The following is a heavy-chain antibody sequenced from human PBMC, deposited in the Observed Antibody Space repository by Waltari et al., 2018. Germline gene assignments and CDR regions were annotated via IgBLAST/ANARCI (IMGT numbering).Heavy chain of an antibody. J-gene: IGHJ4*02. Sequence: EVQLVESGGGLVQPGGSLRISCAASGFAVSSTSMSWVRQAPRKGLEWISVIYAGGSTYYADSVKGRFTISRDNSKNMLFLQMNSLRPEDTAMYFCAREWAGFGDYGIDYWGQGSLVTVSS. D-gene: IGHD4-17*01. V-gene: IGHV3-66*02. CDR2: IYAGGST. CDR1: GFAVSSTS. CDR3: AREWAGFGDYGIDY.